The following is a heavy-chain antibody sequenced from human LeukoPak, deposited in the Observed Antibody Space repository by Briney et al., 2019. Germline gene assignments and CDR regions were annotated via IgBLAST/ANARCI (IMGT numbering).Heavy chain of an antibody. Sequence: GGSLRLSCVASGFTFSSYAMNWVRQAPGKGLEWVSAISGSGTNTYYADSVKGRFTISRDNSRNTLYLQMNSLRAEDTAVYSCAKDLNKILRYFDWLSPLDYWGQGTLVTVSS. CDR1: GFTFSSYA. D-gene: IGHD3-9*01. V-gene: IGHV3-23*01. CDR3: AKDLNKILRYFDWLSPLDY. J-gene: IGHJ4*02. CDR2: ISGSGTNT.